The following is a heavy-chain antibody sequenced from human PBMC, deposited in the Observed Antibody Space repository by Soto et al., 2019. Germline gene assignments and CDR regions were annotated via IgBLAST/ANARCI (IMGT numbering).Heavy chain of an antibody. CDR2: INHIGST. J-gene: IGHJ5*02. V-gene: IGHV4-34*01. CDR1: GGSLSGYY. CDR3: AREDGSGSYYINWFGP. D-gene: IGHD3-10*01. Sequence: SETRSLTCAVYGGSLSGYYWSWIRQPPGKGLEWIGAINHIGSTTYNPSLKRRVTISVDTSKNQFSLKLSSVTAADTAVYYCAREDGSGSYYINWFGPWGQGTLVTVSS.